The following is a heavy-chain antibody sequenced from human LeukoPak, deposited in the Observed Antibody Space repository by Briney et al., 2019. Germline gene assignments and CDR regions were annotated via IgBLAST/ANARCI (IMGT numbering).Heavy chain of an antibody. D-gene: IGHD3-16*01. J-gene: IGHJ4*02. Sequence: GGSLTLSCTASAFTLSTYAMSWVRQAPGKGRECVSSIGSSGGTTYRAECVKGLFTISRDNSKNTLYLQMNSLRAEDTGVYYCANSLGEIMITFGGAINWGQGTLVIV. CDR2: IGSSGGTT. V-gene: IGHV3-23*01. CDR3: ANSLGEIMITFGGAIN. CDR1: AFTLSTYA.